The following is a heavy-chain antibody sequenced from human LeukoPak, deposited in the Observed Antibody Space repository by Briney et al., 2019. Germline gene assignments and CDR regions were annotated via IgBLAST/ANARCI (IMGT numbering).Heavy chain of an antibody. D-gene: IGHD3-22*01. CDR1: GGSISSSY. V-gene: IGHV4-59*01. Sequence: SETLSLTCSVSGGSISSSYWSWIRQPPGKGLEWIGVIYYSGSTNYNPSLKSRVTISVDTSKNQFSLKLSSVTAADTAVYYCAREARAYYDSSGYLNWFDPWGQGTLVTVSS. J-gene: IGHJ5*02. CDR3: AREARAYYDSSGYLNWFDP. CDR2: IYYSGST.